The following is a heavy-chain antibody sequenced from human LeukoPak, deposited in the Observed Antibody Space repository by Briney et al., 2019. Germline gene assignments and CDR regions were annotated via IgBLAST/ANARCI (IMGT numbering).Heavy chain of an antibody. CDR1: GGSISSSSYY. Sequence: PSETLSLTCTVSGGSISSSSYYWGWIRQPPGKGLEWSGSIYYSGSTYYNPSLKSRVTISVDTSKNQFSLKLSSVTAADTAVYYCARVGPQPADFWSGYYTEAIDYWGQGTLVTVSS. CDR3: ARVGPQPADFWSGYYTEAIDY. V-gene: IGHV4-39*07. J-gene: IGHJ4*02. CDR2: IYYSGST. D-gene: IGHD3-3*01.